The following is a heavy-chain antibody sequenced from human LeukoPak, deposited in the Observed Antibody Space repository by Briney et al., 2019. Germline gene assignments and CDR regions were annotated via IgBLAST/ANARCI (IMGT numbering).Heavy chain of an antibody. CDR2: INPNSGGT. Sequence: ASVKVSCKASGYTFTGYYMHWVRQAPGQGLEWMGWINPNSGGTNYAQKLQGRVTMTTDTSTSTAYMELRSLRSDDTAVYYCASGDYDFWSGYYCSYWGQGTLVTVSS. CDR1: GYTFTGYY. D-gene: IGHD3-3*01. J-gene: IGHJ4*02. V-gene: IGHV1-2*02. CDR3: ASGDYDFWSGYYCSY.